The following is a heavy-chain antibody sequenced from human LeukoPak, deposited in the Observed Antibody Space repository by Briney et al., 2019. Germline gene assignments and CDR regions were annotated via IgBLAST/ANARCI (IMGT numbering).Heavy chain of an antibody. CDR2: ISGYNGNT. V-gene: IGHV1-18*01. CDR1: GYTSTNHG. CDR3: ARDLSLGRHDDGEPFDS. D-gene: IGHD4-17*01. J-gene: IGHJ4*02. Sequence: ASVKVSCKTSGYTSTNHGISWVRQAPGQGLEWMGWISGYNGNTNYVQKFRGRITMTTDTSTSTAYLQLRSLSSDDTALYYCARDLSLGRHDDGEPFDSWGQGTLVTVSS.